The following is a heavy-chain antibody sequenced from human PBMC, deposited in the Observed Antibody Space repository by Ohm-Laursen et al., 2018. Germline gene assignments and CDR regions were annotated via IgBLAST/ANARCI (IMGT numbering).Heavy chain of an antibody. Sequence: ASVKVSCKASGYTFTGYYMHWVRQAPGQGLEWMGWINPNSGGTNYAQKFQGRVTMTRDTSISTAYMELRSLRSDDTAVYYCARAVGSSTYYYYWGQGTLVTVSS. D-gene: IGHD2-2*01. J-gene: IGHJ4*02. CDR1: GYTFTGYY. V-gene: IGHV1-2*02. CDR3: ARAVGSSTYYYY. CDR2: INPNSGGT.